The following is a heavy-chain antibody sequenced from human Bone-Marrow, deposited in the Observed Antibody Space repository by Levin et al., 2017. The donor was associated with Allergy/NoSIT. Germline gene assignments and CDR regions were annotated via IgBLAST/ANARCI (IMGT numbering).Heavy chain of an antibody. Sequence: GGSLRLSCAVSGFTFKNYDMHWVRQPTGKGLEWVSAIDTGGDTYYPGSVKGRFTISRENGKKSVYLQMNSLRAGDTAVYYCARAASRYDILSGHFGVDIWGQGTTVTVSS. D-gene: IGHD3-9*01. CDR2: IDTGGDT. V-gene: IGHV3-13*04. CDR1: GFTFKNYD. J-gene: IGHJ3*02. CDR3: ARAASRYDILSGHFGVDI.